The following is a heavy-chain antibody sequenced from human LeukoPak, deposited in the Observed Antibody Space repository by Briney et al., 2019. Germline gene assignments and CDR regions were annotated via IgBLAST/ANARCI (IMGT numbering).Heavy chain of an antibody. D-gene: IGHD3-10*01. CDR3: ARVCVALLWFGAPGWFDP. Sequence: ASVKVSCKASGYTFTGYYMRWVRQAPGQGLEWVGWINPNSGGTNYAQKFQGRVTMTRDTSISTAYMELSRLRSDDTAVYYCARVCVALLWFGAPGWFDPWGQGTLVTVSS. CDR2: INPNSGGT. J-gene: IGHJ5*02. CDR1: GYTFTGYY. V-gene: IGHV1-2*02.